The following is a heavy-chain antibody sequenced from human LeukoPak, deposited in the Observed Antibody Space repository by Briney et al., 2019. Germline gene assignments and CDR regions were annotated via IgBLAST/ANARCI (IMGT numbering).Heavy chain of an antibody. CDR1: GFTFSNAW. D-gene: IGHD3-22*01. Sequence: GGSLRLSCEVSGFTFSNAWMSWVRQAPGKGLEWVANIKQDGSQKFYVDSVKGRFTISRDNAKNSLYLQMNSLRAEDTAVYYCARDWNYYDNSGFYGEYWGQGTLVTVSS. CDR2: IKQDGSQK. J-gene: IGHJ4*02. V-gene: IGHV3-7*01. CDR3: ARDWNYYDNSGFYGEY.